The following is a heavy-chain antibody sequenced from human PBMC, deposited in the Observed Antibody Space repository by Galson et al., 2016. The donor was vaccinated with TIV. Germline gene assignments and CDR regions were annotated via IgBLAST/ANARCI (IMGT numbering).Heavy chain of an antibody. CDR1: GFTFSTYS. CDR2: ISNGGTYI. D-gene: IGHD3-3*01. V-gene: IGHV3-21*01. Sequence: SLRLSCAASGFTFSTYSMNWVRQAPGKGLEWVSSISNGGTYIKSVDSVKGRFTISRDNAKNSLYLQMHSLRAEDTAVYYCARGDPNHDLIISNFADCWGQGTLVTVSS. CDR3: ARGDPNHDLIISNFADC. J-gene: IGHJ4*02.